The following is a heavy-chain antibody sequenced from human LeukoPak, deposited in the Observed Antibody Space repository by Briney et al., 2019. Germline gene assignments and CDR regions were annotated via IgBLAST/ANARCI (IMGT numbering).Heavy chain of an antibody. CDR2: VSTTGGST. J-gene: IGHJ4*02. CDR3: ARESPQLSSFDY. D-gene: IGHD2-2*01. Sequence: GGSLRLSCGASSFTFSSYVMSWVRQAPGKGLEWVSTVSTTGGSTYYADSVKGRFTISRDNAKNSLYLQMNSLRAEDTAVYYCARESPQLSSFDYWGQGTLVTVSS. CDR1: SFTFSSYV. V-gene: IGHV3-23*01.